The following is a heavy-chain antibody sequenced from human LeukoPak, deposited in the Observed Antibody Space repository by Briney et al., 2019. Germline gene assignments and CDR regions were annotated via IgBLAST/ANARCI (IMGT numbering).Heavy chain of an antibody. CDR3: ARDWDLYYFDY. J-gene: IGHJ4*02. CDR2: IKQDGSEK. V-gene: IGHV3-7*01. CDR1: GFTFGDYA. D-gene: IGHD1-26*01. Sequence: GGSLRLSCTASGFTFGDYAMSWVRQAPGKGLEWVANIKQDGSEKYYVDSVKGRFTISRDNAKNSLYLQMNSLRAEDTAVYYCARDWDLYYFDYWGQGTLVTVSS.